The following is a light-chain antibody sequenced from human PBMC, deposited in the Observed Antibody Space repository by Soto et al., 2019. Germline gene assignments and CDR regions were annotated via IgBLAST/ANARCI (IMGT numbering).Light chain of an antibody. Sequence: EIVLTQSPATLSLSPGERATLSCRASQSLDNYLAWYQHKPGQAPRLLIYDASTRATDIPARFSGSGSGTDFPLTISSLEPEDFAVYYCQQRGHWPSFGGGTKVELK. CDR2: DAS. CDR1: QSLDNY. CDR3: QQRGHWPS. J-gene: IGKJ4*01. V-gene: IGKV3-11*01.